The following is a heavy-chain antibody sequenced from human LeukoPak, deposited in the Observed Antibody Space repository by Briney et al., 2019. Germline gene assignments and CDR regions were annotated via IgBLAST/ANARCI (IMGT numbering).Heavy chain of an antibody. Sequence: GGSLRLSCAASGFTFSSYGMSWVRQAPGKGLEWVSAISGSGGSTYYADSVKGRFTISRDNSKNTLYLQMNSLRAEDTAVYYCAKDDYGSRAFDIWGQGQWSPSLQ. D-gene: IGHD3-10*01. V-gene: IGHV3-23*01. CDR2: ISGSGGST. CDR1: GFTFSSYG. CDR3: AKDDYGSRAFDI. J-gene: IGHJ3*02.